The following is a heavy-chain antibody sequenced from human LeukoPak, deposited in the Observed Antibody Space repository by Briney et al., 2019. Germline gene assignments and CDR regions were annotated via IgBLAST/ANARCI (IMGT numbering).Heavy chain of an antibody. CDR1: GFTFSSYA. J-gene: IGHJ4*02. Sequence: GRSLRLSCAASGFTFSSYAMSWVRQAPGKGLEWVSAISGSGGSTYYADSVKGRFTISRDNSKNTLYLQMNSLRAEDTAVYYCAKIGREQLARGIEDYWGQGTLVTVSS. CDR2: ISGSGGST. V-gene: IGHV3-23*01. D-gene: IGHD6-6*01. CDR3: AKIGREQLARGIEDY.